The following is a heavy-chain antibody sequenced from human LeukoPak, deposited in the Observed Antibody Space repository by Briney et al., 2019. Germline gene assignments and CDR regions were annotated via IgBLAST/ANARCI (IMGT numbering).Heavy chain of an antibody. CDR1: GFTFSSYA. V-gene: IGHV3-23*01. CDR3: AKKSSMYGSGSYPLDY. CDR2: ISGSGGST. D-gene: IGHD3-10*01. J-gene: IGHJ4*02. Sequence: GGSLRLSCAASGFTFSSYAMSWVRQAPGKGLEWVSAISGSGGSTYYADSVKGRFTISRDNSKNTLYLQMNSLRAEDTAVHYCAKKSSMYGSGSYPLDYWGQGTLVTVSS.